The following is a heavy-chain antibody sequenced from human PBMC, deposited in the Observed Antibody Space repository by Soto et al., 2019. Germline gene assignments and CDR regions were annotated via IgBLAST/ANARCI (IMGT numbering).Heavy chain of an antibody. D-gene: IGHD6-6*01. V-gene: IGHV3-33*01. CDR2: IWYDGSNK. CDR3: ARDRAARPLDY. CDR1: GVTFSSYG. J-gene: IGHJ4*02. Sequence: GALRLSCAASGVTFSSYGMHLVRQAPGKGLEWVAVIWYDGSNKYYEDSVKGRFTISRDNSKNTLYLQMNRLRAEDTAVYYCARDRAARPLDYWGQGTMLTVSS.